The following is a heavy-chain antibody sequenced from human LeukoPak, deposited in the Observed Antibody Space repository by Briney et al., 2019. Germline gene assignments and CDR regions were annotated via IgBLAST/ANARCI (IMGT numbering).Heavy chain of an antibody. CDR1: GGSISPYY. D-gene: IGHD1-26*01. CDR3: ARYSGAPTWYFDL. Sequence: SETLSLTCTVSGGSISPYYRSWIRQPPGKGLEWIGYIYYNGSTKYNLSLKSQVTMSVDTSKSQFSLKLTSVTAADTAVYYCARYSGAPTWYFDLWGRGTLVTVSS. V-gene: IGHV4-59*01. J-gene: IGHJ2*01. CDR2: IYYNGST.